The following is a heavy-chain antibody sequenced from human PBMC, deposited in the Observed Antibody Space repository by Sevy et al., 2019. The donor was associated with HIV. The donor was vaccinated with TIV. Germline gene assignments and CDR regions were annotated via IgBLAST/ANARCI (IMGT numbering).Heavy chain of an antibody. Sequence: GGSLRLSCAASGFTFSSYGMHWVRQAPGKGLEGVAVIWYDGSNKYYADSVKGRLTIPRDNSKNTLYLQMNSLRAEDTAVYYCARDRGSIVGVLRWGQGTLVTVSS. D-gene: IGHD1-26*01. CDR1: GFTFSSYG. CDR3: ARDRGSIVGVLR. J-gene: IGHJ4*02. V-gene: IGHV3-33*01. CDR2: IWYDGSNK.